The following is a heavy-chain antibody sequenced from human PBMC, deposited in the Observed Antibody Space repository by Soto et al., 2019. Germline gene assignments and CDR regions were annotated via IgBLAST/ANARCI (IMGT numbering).Heavy chain of an antibody. V-gene: IGHV3-30-3*01. CDR3: VRSGYGGVTPPYYYGMDV. CDR1: GFTFSSYA. Sequence: QVQLVESGGGVVQPGRSLRLSCAASGFTFSSYAMHWVRQAPGKGLEWVAVISYDGSNKYYADFVKGRFTMSRDNSKNTLNLQMNSLRAEDTAVYYCVRSGYGGVTPPYYYGMDVWGQGTTVTVSS. CDR2: ISYDGSNK. J-gene: IGHJ6*02. D-gene: IGHD4-17*01.